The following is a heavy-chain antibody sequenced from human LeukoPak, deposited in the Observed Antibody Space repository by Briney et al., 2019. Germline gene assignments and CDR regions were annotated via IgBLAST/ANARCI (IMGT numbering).Heavy chain of an antibody. CDR2: IYYSGNT. J-gene: IGHJ4*02. CDR1: GAYLTSTGSY. V-gene: IGHV4-39*02. CDR3: ARGGRDSSGYSPYYFDY. D-gene: IGHD3-22*01. Sequence: PSETLSLTCAVAGAYLTSTGSYWGWIRQPPGKGLEWIGTIYYSGNTSYKPSLKSRVTISVDTSQNHFSLKLSSVTAADTAVYYCARGGRDSSGYSPYYFDYWGQGTLVTVSS.